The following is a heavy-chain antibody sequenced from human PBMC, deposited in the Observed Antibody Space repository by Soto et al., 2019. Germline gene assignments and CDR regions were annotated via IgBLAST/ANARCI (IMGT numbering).Heavy chain of an antibody. Sequence: GGSLRLSXAASGFTFSSYAMSWVRQAPGKGLEWVSAISGSGGSTYYADSVKGRFTISRDNSKNTLYLQMNSLRAEDTAVYYCALLGYCSGGSCSSRRAFDIWGQGTMVTVSS. V-gene: IGHV3-23*01. CDR1: GFTFSSYA. CDR3: ALLGYCSGGSCSSRRAFDI. D-gene: IGHD2-15*01. CDR2: ISGSGGST. J-gene: IGHJ3*02.